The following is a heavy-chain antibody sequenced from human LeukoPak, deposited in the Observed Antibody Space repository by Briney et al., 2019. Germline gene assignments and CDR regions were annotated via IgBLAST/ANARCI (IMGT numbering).Heavy chain of an antibody. CDR3: ASLDRGAAQDLYYMDV. Sequence: ASVKVSCKASGYTFTSYGISWVRQAPGQGLEWMGWISAYNGNTNYAQKLQGRVTMTTDTSTSTAYMELRSLRSEDTAVYYCASLDRGAAQDLYYMDVWGKGTTVTVSS. V-gene: IGHV1-18*01. D-gene: IGHD6-6*01. J-gene: IGHJ6*03. CDR1: GYTFTSYG. CDR2: ISAYNGNT.